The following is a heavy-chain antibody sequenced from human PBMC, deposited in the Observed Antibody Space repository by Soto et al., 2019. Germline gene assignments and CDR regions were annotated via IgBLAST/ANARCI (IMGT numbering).Heavy chain of an antibody. V-gene: IGHV3-23*01. CDR3: ARPPLYSSGGYFDS. J-gene: IGHJ4*02. CDR1: GFTFSDHV. CDR2: STNNGDRA. D-gene: IGHD6-19*01. Sequence: QSGGSLRLSCVASGFTFSDHVMTWVRQAPGKGLEWVSTSTNNGDRAFYADSVKGRFTVSRDRSNNTLYLQMNSLRVDDTAVYFCARPPLYSSGGYFDSWGQGTLVTVSS.